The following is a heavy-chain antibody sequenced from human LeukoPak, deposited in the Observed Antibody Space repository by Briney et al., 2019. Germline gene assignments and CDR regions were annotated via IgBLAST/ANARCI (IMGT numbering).Heavy chain of an antibody. V-gene: IGHV3-21*01. Sequence: GGSLRLSCAASGFTFSSYSMNCVRQAPGTGLGWVSSISSSSSFIYYADSLTCRFTISRDNAKNSLYLQMDRLRAEDTAVCYCEREGGYKEFDIWGQGTMVTVSS. CDR1: GFTFSSYS. J-gene: IGHJ4*02. CDR3: EREGGYKEFDI. CDR2: ISSSSSFI. D-gene: IGHD5-24*01.